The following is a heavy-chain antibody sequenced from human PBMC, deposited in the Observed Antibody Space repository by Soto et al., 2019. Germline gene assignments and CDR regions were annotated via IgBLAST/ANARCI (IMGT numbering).Heavy chain of an antibody. V-gene: IGHV3-30-3*01. D-gene: IGHD4-17*01. CDR3: ARALGNNYGSFAY. CDR1: GFTFSNYA. CDR2: ISYDGGNK. J-gene: IGHJ4*02. Sequence: PGGSLRLSCVASGFTFSNYAMNWVRQAPGKGLEWVAVISYDGGNKYYADSVKGRITISRDNSRNTLYLQMNNLRAEDTAMYYCARALGNNYGSFAYWGQGTLVTVSS.